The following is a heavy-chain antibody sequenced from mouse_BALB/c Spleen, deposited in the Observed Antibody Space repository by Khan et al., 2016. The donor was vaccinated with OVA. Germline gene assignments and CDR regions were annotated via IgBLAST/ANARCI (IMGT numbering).Heavy chain of an antibody. CDR2: ISYSGVT. CDR3: ARGNYYGYYFDY. V-gene: IGHV3-2*02. J-gene: IGHJ2*01. Sequence: EVQLQESGPGLVKPSQSLSLTCTVTGYSITSGYAWNWIRQFPGNKLEWMGYISYSGVTSYTPSLKSRISITRDTSKNQFFLQLTSVTTEDTATXYCARGNYYGYYFDYGGQGTTLTVSS. CDR1: GYSITSGYA. D-gene: IGHD1-1*01.